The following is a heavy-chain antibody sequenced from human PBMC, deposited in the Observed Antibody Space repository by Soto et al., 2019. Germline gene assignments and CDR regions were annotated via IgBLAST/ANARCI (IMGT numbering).Heavy chain of an antibody. CDR2: IKSKTDGGTT. J-gene: IGHJ6*02. CDR3: TTGFRFFGDSYGFHGDCMYV. D-gene: IGHD5-18*01. CDR1: GFTFSNAW. Sequence: EVQLVESGGGLVKPGGSLRLSCAASGFTFSNAWMNWVRQAPGKGLEWVGRIKSKTDGGTTDYAEPVKGRFPISRDDYINTRYLQMNSLTSEDTAVYYCTTGFRFFGDSYGFHGDCMYVWGQGTTVTV. V-gene: IGHV3-15*07.